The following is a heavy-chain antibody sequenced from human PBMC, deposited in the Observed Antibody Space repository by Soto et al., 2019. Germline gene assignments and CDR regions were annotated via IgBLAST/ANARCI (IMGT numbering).Heavy chain of an antibody. J-gene: IGHJ4*02. Sequence: GGSLRLSCAASGFTFSNAWMSWVRQAPGKGLEWVGRIKSKTDGGTTDYAAPVKGRFTISRDESKNTLYLQMNSLKTEDTAVYYCTTDVNDYGDYFDYWGQGTLVTVSS. D-gene: IGHD4-17*01. CDR1: GFTFSNAW. CDR3: TTDVNDYGDYFDY. V-gene: IGHV3-15*01. CDR2: IKSKTDGGTT.